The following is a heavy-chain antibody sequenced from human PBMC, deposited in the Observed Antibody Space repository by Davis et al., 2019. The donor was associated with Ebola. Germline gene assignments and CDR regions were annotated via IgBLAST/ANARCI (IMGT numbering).Heavy chain of an antibody. Sequence: GESLKISCAASGFTFSSYWMHWVRQAPGKGLEWVSTLGTAADTYYADSVKGRFTISRDNSKNTLYLQMNGLRVEDTAMYYCAKDTSNIWFDVWGQGTMVTVSS. V-gene: IGHV3-23*01. CDR3: AKDTSNIWFDV. CDR1: GFTFSSYW. CDR2: LGTAADT. D-gene: IGHD1-26*01. J-gene: IGHJ3*01.